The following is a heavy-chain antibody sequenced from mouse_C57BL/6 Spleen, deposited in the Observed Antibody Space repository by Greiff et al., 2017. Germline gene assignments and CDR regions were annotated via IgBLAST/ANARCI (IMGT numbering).Heavy chain of an antibody. CDR2: IRLKSDNYAT. CDR3: TPTTVVATRSLDY. J-gene: IGHJ2*01. Sequence: EVKLMESGGGLVQPGGSMKLSCVASGFTFSNYWMNWVRQSPEKGLEWVAQIRLKSDNYATHYAESVKGRFTISRDDSKSSVYLQMNNLRAEDTGIYYCTPTTVVATRSLDYWGQGTTLTVSS. CDR1: GFTFSNYW. D-gene: IGHD1-1*01. V-gene: IGHV6-3*01.